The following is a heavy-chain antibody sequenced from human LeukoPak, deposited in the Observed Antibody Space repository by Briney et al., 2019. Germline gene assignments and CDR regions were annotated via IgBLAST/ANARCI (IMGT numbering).Heavy chain of an antibody. Sequence: ASVRVSCKASGYTFTSYAMHWVRQAPGQRLEWMGWINAGNGNTKYSQKFQGRVTITRDTSASTAYMELSSLRSEDTAVYYCARMVSWAFGVVIDAFDIWGQGTMVTVPS. CDR2: INAGNGNT. J-gene: IGHJ3*02. V-gene: IGHV1-3*01. D-gene: IGHD3-3*01. CDR1: GYTFTSYA. CDR3: ARMVSWAFGVVIDAFDI.